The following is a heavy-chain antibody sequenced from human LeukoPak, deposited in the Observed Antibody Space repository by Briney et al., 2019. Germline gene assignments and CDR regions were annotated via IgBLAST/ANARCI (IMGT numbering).Heavy chain of an antibody. Sequence: GASVKVSCKASGGTFSSYAISWVRQAPGQGLEWMGGIIPIFGTANYAQKFQGRVTITADESTSTAYMELSSLRSEDTAVYYCARAPEYYYGSGSYYNDYWGKGTLVTVSS. J-gene: IGHJ4*02. D-gene: IGHD3-10*01. CDR2: IIPIFGTA. CDR1: GGTFSSYA. V-gene: IGHV1-69*13. CDR3: ARAPEYYYGSGSYYNDY.